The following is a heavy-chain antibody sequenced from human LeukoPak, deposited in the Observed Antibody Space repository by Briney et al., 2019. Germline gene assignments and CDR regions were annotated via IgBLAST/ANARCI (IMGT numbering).Heavy chain of an antibody. CDR3: ARGRLDYDILTGYLSGWFDP. Sequence: PSETLSLTCAVYGGSFSGSYWSWIRQPPGKGLEWIGEINHSGSTNYNPSLKSRVTISVDTSKNQFSLKLSSVTAADTAVYYCARGRLDYDILTGYLSGWFDPWGQGTLVTVSS. D-gene: IGHD3-9*01. V-gene: IGHV4-34*01. CDR1: GGSFSGSY. CDR2: INHSGST. J-gene: IGHJ5*02.